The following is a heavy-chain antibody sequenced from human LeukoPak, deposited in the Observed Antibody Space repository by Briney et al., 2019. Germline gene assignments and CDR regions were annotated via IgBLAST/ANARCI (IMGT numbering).Heavy chain of an antibody. Sequence: GASVKVSCKASGGTFSSYAISWVRQAPGQGLEWMGGIIPIFGTANYAQKFQGRVTITTDESTNTAYMELSSLRSEDTAVYYCARTARKVVYSPRKEEVYFDYWGQGTLVTVSS. CDR3: ARTARKVVYSPRKEEVYFDY. D-gene: IGHD2-8*02. J-gene: IGHJ4*02. V-gene: IGHV1-69*05. CDR1: GGTFSSYA. CDR2: IIPIFGTA.